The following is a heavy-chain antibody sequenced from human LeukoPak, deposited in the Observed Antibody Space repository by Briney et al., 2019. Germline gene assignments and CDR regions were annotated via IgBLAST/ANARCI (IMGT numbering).Heavy chain of an antibody. CDR2: ISYDGSNK. Sequence: GGSLRLSCAASGFIFSTYAMSWLRQAPGKGLEWVAVISYDGSNKYYADSVKGRFTISRDNSKNTLYLQMNSLRAEDTAVYYCARDRITIFGPLYYYYGMDVWGQGTTVTVSS. J-gene: IGHJ6*02. CDR3: ARDRITIFGPLYYYYGMDV. V-gene: IGHV3-30-3*01. D-gene: IGHD3-3*01. CDR1: GFIFSTYA.